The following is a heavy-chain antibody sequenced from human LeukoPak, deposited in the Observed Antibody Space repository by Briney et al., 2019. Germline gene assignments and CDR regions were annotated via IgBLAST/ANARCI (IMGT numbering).Heavy chain of an antibody. Sequence: GGSLRLSCAASGFTFSSYAMHWVRQAPGKGLEWVAVISYDGSNKYYADSVKGRFTISRDNSKNTLYLQMNSLRAEDTAVYYCARGQTAAGKGGRLWAPSVFDYWGQGTLVTVSS. CDR3: ARGQTAAGKGGRLWAPSVFDY. CDR1: GFTFSSYA. J-gene: IGHJ4*02. D-gene: IGHD6-13*01. CDR2: ISYDGSNK. V-gene: IGHV3-30-3*01.